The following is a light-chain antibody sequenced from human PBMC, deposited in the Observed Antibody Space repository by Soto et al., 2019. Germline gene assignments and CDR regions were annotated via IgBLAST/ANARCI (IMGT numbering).Light chain of an antibody. CDR3: QKYNSAPWT. CDR1: QGISNY. Sequence: DIQMTQSPSSLSATVGGGVTITCRASQGISNYLAWYQQKPGKVPKLLMYAASTLQSGVPSRFSGSGSGTDFTLTISSLQPEDVATYYCQKYNSAPWTFGQGTKVDI. CDR2: AAS. J-gene: IGKJ1*01. V-gene: IGKV1-27*01.